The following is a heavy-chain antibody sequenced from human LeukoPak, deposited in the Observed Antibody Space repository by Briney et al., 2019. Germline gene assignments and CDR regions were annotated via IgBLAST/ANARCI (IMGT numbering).Heavy chain of an antibody. CDR3: ARGGDAFDY. Sequence: SETLSLTCTVSGSISGYYWSWIRQPPGKGLEWIGYIYYSGSTNYNPSLKSRVTISVDTSKNQFSLKLSSVTAADTAVYYCARGGDAFDYWGQGTLVTVSS. CDR1: GSISGYY. CDR2: IYYSGST. V-gene: IGHV4-59*01. D-gene: IGHD3-16*01. J-gene: IGHJ4*02.